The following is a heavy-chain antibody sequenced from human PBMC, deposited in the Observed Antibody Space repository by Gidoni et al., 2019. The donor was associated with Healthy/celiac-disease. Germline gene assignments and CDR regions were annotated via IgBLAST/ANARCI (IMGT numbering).Heavy chain of an antibody. Sequence: VQLVEAGGGLVKAGGSLRLSCGASGFTLSDYYRGWLRQAPGKGLELFSYISSSCSTIYYADSVKGRFTISRDNAKSSLYLQMNSLRAEDTAVYYCARDADYVWGSYGGYAFDIWGQGTMVTVSS. CDR1: GFTLSDYY. CDR3: ARDADYVWGSYGGYAFDI. CDR2: ISSSCSTI. J-gene: IGHJ3*02. D-gene: IGHD3-16*01. V-gene: IGHV3-11*01.